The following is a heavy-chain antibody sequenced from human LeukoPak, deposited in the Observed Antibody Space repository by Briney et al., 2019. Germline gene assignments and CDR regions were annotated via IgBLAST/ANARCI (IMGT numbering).Heavy chain of an antibody. D-gene: IGHD1-26*01. J-gene: IGHJ4*02. Sequence: AALSVSSMASGYTFTIYGISCVPQAPGQGREWMGWISAYNGNTNYTQKLQGRVTMTTDTTTSTAYMELRSMRSDETAVYYCARVWELRDYSFDYWGQGTLVTVSS. CDR2: ISAYNGNT. V-gene: IGHV1-18*01. CDR1: GYTFTIYG. CDR3: ARVWELRDYSFDY.